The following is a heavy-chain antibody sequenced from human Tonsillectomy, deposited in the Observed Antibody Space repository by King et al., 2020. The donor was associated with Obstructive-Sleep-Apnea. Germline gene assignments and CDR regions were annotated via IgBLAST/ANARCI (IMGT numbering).Heavy chain of an antibody. CDR3: ARFDYGSWFAFDI. Sequence: LQLQESGPGLVKPSETLSLTCTVSGGSISSSSYYWGWIRQPPGKGLEWIGNIYYSGSTYYNPSLKSRVTISVATSKNPFSLKLSSVTAADTAVYYCARFDYGSWFAFDIWGQGTMVTVSS. CDR1: GGSISSSSYY. CDR2: IYYSGST. J-gene: IGHJ3*02. D-gene: IGHD3-10*01. V-gene: IGHV4-39*07.